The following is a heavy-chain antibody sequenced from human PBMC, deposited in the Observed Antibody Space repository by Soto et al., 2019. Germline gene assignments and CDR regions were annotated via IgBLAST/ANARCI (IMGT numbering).Heavy chain of an antibody. CDR3: ARAIVVTVGGMDV. D-gene: IGHD5-12*01. V-gene: IGHV4-30-4*01. CDR2: IYYGGSS. Sequence: QVQLQESGPGLVKPSQTLSLTCTVSGGSISNADYYWSWVRQPPGKGLEWIGYIYYGGSSFFNPSLKSRVTMSKDTSKNQFSLRLTSVTAADTAVYYCARAIVVTVGGMDVWGRGTTVTVSS. J-gene: IGHJ6*02. CDR1: GGSISNADYY.